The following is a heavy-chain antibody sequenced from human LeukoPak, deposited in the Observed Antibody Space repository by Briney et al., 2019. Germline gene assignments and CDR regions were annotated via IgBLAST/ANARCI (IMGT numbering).Heavy chain of an antibody. CDR1: GFTFSSYD. CDR2: ISSGSSYI. V-gene: IGHV3-21*01. J-gene: IGHJ4*02. D-gene: IGHD3-9*01. CDR3: ARGDTILDY. Sequence: GGSPRLSCAGSGFTFSSYDMHWVRQAPGKGLEWVSSISSGSSYIYYPDSVKGRFTISRDNAKNSLYLQMNSLRPEDTAVYYCARGDTILDYWGLGTLVTVSS.